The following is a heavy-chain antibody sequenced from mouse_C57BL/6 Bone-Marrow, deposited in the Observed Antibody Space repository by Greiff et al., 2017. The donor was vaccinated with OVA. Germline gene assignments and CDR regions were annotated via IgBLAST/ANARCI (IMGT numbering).Heavy chain of an antibody. CDR3: AREGLRRRFAY. CDR1: GFTFSSYA. Sequence: VESGGGLVKPGGSLKLSCAASGFTFSSYAMSWVRQTPEKRLEWVATISDGGSYTYYPDNVKGRFTISRDNAKNNLYLQMSHLKSEDTAMYYCAREGLRRRFAYWGQGTLVTVSA. CDR2: ISDGGSYT. V-gene: IGHV5-4*01. D-gene: IGHD2-4*01. J-gene: IGHJ3*01.